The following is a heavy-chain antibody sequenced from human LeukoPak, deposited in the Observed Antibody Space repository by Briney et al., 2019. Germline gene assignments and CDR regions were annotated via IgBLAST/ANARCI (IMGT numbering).Heavy chain of an antibody. CDR1: GYTLTELS. V-gene: IGHV1-24*01. CDR2: FDPEDGET. Sequence: ASVKVSCKVSGYTLTELSMHWVRQAPGKGLEWMGGFDPEDGETIYAQKFQGRATMTEDTSTDTAYMELSSLRSEDTAVYYCATSPMLTGTMDVWGKGTTVTVSS. D-gene: IGHD7-27*01. CDR3: ATSPMLTGTMDV. J-gene: IGHJ6*03.